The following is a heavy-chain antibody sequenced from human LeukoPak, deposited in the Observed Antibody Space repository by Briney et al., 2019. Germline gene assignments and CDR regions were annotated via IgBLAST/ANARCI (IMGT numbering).Heavy chain of an antibody. CDR1: GGSISSYC. V-gene: IGHV4-59*12. J-gene: IGHJ4*02. Sequence: PSETPSLTCTVSGGSISSYCWSWIRQPPGKGLEWIGYIYYSGSTNYNPSLKSRVTISVDTSKNQFSLKLSSVTAADTAVYYCARERHYYDSSGLGYYFDYWGQGTLVTVSS. CDR2: IYYSGST. D-gene: IGHD3-22*01. CDR3: ARERHYYDSSGLGYYFDY.